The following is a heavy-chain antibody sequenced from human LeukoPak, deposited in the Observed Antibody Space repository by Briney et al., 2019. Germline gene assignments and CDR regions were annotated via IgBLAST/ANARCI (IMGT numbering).Heavy chain of an antibody. D-gene: IGHD1-26*01. CDR3: AGGRGKDNTYYSFDV. CDR2: VNNGGDTI. CDR1: GFTFSTYE. J-gene: IGHJ3*01. Sequence: GGSLRLSCTASGFTFSTYEMNWVRQAPGRGLEWLSYVNNGGDTIYYAESVRGRFTISRDNGKNSLYLQMNSLADEDTALYYCAGGRGKDNTYYSFDVWGQGTLVTVSS. V-gene: IGHV3-48*03.